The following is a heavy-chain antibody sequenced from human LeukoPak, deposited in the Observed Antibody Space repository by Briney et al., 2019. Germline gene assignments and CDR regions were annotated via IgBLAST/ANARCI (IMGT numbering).Heavy chain of an antibody. Sequence: PGGSLRLSCAASGFTFSSYSMKWVRQAPGKGLEWVAYINSRSTTTYYADSVKGRFTISRDNAKNSLYLQMNSLRAEDTAVYYCAELGITMIGGVWGKGTTVTISS. CDR3: AELGITMIGGV. D-gene: IGHD3-10*02. CDR2: INSRSTTT. V-gene: IGHV3-48*04. CDR1: GFTFSSYS. J-gene: IGHJ6*04.